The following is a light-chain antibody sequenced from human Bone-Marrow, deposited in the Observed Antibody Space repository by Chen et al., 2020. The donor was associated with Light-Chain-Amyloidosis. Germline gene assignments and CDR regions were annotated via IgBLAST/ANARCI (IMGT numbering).Light chain of an antibody. J-gene: IGKJ4*01. V-gene: IGKV1-27*01. CDR1: QGISYY. Sequence: DLPHTQSPSSLSASIGDKVTITCRASQGISYYLAWYQQQPGKVPKLLIYAASTLQSGVPSRFSGSGSGTDFTLTINRLEPEDFAMYYCQQYGTSPLTFGGGIKVEIK. CDR2: AAS. CDR3: QQYGTSPLT.